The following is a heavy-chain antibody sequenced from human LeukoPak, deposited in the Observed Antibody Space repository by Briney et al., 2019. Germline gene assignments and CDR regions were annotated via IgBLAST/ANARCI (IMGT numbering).Heavy chain of an antibody. CDR2: TYCSTKWYN. D-gene: IGHD3-3*01. V-gene: IGHV6-1*01. J-gene: IGHJ6*03. CDR3: ARMYYDCWSGYYHYYYYMHV. CDR1: GDSVSSNSAA. Sequence: QTLSLTCAISGDSVSSNSAAWSWIRQSPSRGLEWVGTTYCSTKWYNDYAVSVKSRISINSEKTKNQLLLQLNSVTPEESSVYYCARMYYDCWSGYYHYYYYMHVWRKGTTVSVP.